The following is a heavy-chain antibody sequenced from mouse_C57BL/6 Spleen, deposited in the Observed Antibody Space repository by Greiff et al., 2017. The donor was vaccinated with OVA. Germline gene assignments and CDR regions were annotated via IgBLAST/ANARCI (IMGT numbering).Heavy chain of an antibody. Sequence: VQLQQSGAELARPGASVKLSCKASGYTFTSYGISWVKQRTGQGLEWIGEIYPRSGNTYYNEKFKGKATLTADKSSSTAYMELRSLTSEDSAVYFCASGQLRPYWYFDVWGTGTTVTVSS. CDR1: GYTFTSYG. CDR3: ASGQLRPYWYFDV. D-gene: IGHD3-2*02. J-gene: IGHJ1*03. V-gene: IGHV1-81*01. CDR2: IYPRSGNT.